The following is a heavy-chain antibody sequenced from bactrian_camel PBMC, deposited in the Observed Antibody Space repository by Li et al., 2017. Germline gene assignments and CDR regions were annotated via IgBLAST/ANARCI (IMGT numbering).Heavy chain of an antibody. J-gene: IGHJ4*01. D-gene: IGHD5*01. CDR2: IGSDGTT. CDR1: GTLPSSVC. CDR3: AANHQSPPAGGPPTLGCMVSRLAGYGV. Sequence: QLVESGGASVQAGGSLVLSCAVSGTLPSSVCMGWFRQGAGKEHEGVATIGSDGTTNYADPVKGRFTISQDDDREMVYLQMTSLKPDDTATYYCAANHQSPPAGGPPTLGCMVSRLAGYGVRGQGTQVTVS. V-gene: IGHV3S53*01.